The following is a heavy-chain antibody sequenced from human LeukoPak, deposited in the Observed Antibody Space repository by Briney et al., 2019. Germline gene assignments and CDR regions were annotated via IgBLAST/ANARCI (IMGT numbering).Heavy chain of an antibody. Sequence: PGGSLRLSCAASGITFSTYEMNWVRQAPGKGLEWVSYIGSSGSPIYYADSVKGRFTISRDNAENSVYLQMNSLRDEDTAVYSCARAQTLFWEFDGFDIWGRGTKVTVSS. V-gene: IGHV3-48*03. D-gene: IGHD3-3*01. CDR2: IGSSGSPI. J-gene: IGHJ3*02. CDR3: ARAQTLFWEFDGFDI. CDR1: GITFSTYE.